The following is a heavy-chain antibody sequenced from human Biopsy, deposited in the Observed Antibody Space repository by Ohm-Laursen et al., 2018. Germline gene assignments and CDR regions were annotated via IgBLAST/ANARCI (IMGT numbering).Heavy chain of an antibody. CDR2: NIPILGTG. V-gene: IGHV1-69*13. Sequence: VKISCKAPGGTFSNYGVNWVRQAPGQGLEWLGGNIPILGTGSYAQKFQDRVTVAADTSTSTATMELRSLRSDDTAVYYCATKLTGYFHHWGQGTLVIVSS. J-gene: IGHJ1*01. CDR1: GGTFSNYG. CDR3: ATKLTGYFHH. D-gene: IGHD1/OR15-1a*01.